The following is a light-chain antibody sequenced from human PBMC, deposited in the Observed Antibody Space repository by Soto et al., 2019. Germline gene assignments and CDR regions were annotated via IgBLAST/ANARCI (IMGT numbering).Light chain of an antibody. V-gene: IGKV4-1*01. Sequence: DIVMTQSPDSLAESLGERDTINCKSSQSVLYSSNNKNYLAWYQQKPGQPPKLLISWASTRESGVPDRFSGSGSGTDFTLTVSSLQAEDVAVYYCQQHYSTPPTFGGGTKVEIK. J-gene: IGKJ4*01. CDR2: WAS. CDR3: QQHYSTPPT. CDR1: QSVLYSSNNKNY.